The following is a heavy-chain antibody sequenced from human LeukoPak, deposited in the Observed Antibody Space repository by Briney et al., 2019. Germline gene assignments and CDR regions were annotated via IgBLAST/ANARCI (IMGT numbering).Heavy chain of an antibody. J-gene: IGHJ4*02. Sequence: PGGSLRLSCTASGFTFSSYSMNWVRQAPGKALEWVSYISSSGSTIYYADSVKGRFTISRDNAKNSLYLQMNSLRAEDTAVYYCARDLSLYCSGGSCYSLNYWGQGTLVTVSS. D-gene: IGHD2-15*01. CDR3: ARDLSLYCSGGSCYSLNY. V-gene: IGHV3-48*04. CDR2: ISSSGSTI. CDR1: GFTFSSYS.